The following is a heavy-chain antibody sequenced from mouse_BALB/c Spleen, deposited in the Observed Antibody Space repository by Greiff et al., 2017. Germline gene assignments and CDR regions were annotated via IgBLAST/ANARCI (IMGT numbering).Heavy chain of an antibody. Sequence: DVHLVESGGGLVQPGGSLKLSCAASGFTFSSYGMSWVRQTPDKRLELVATINSNGGSTYYPDSVKGRFTISRDNAKNTLYLQMSSLKSEDTAMYYCARDKATATMDYWGQGTSVTVSS. D-gene: IGHD1-2*01. V-gene: IGHV5-6-3*01. CDR1: GFTFSSYG. J-gene: IGHJ4*01. CDR3: ARDKATATMDY. CDR2: INSNGGST.